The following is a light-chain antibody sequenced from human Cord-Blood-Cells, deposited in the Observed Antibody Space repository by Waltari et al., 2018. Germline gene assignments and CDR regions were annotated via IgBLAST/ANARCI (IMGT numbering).Light chain of an antibody. J-gene: IGLJ2*01. CDR3: CSYAGSNVV. V-gene: IGLV2-23*01. CDR2: EGS. Sequence: QSALTQPASVSGSPGQSITISCTGTSSDVGSYNLVSWYQQHQGKAPKLMIYEGSKRPSGVSNRFSGSKSGNTASLTISGLQAEDEADYYCCSYAGSNVVFGGGTKLTVL. CDR1: SSDVGSYNL.